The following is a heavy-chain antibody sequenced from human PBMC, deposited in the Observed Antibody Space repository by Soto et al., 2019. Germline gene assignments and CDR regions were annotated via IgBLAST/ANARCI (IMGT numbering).Heavy chain of an antibody. J-gene: IGHJ6*02. CDR3: AKDMSWSGVYYGMDV. V-gene: IGHV3-9*01. Sequence: ALRLSCPASGFAFDDYSMHWVRQAPGKGLEWVSGISWNSGSIGYADSVKGRFTISRDNAKNSLYLQMNSLRAEDTALYYCAKDMSWSGVYYGMDVWGQGTTVTVSS. CDR1: GFAFDDYS. D-gene: IGHD3-3*01. CDR2: ISWNSGSI.